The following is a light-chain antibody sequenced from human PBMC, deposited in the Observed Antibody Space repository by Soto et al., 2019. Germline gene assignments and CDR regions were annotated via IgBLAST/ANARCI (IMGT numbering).Light chain of an antibody. CDR2: DVR. CDR1: SSDVGGYNY. V-gene: IGLV2-14*01. J-gene: IGLJ1*01. Sequence: QSVLTQPASVSGSPGQSITISCTGTSSDVGGYNYVSWYQQHPGKAPKLMIYDVRNRPSGVSNRFSGSQSGNTASLTISGLQAEDEADYYCSSYTSSSTPRYVFGTGTQLTVL. CDR3: SSYTSSSTPRYV.